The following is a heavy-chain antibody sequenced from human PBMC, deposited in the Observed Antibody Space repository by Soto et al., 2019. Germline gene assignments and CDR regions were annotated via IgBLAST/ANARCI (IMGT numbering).Heavy chain of an antibody. V-gene: IGHV1-69*01. CDR3: ARPKGSYSSGYYYFDY. CDR1: GGTFSTYA. J-gene: IGHJ4*02. Sequence: QVQLVQSGAEVKQPGSSVKVSCKTSGGTFSTYAIYWVRQAPGQGLEWMGALIPLLGTADYAQKFQGRVTITADESTSTAYMELSSLRSEDTAVYYCARPKGSYSSGYYYFDYWGQGTLVTVSS. CDR2: LIPLLGTA. D-gene: IGHD6-19*01.